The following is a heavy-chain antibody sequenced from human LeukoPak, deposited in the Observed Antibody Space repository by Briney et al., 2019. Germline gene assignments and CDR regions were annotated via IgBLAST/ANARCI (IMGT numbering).Heavy chain of an antibody. Sequence: GGSLRLSCAASGFTFSSYGMHWVRQAAGKGLEWVAVIWYDGSNKYYADSVKGRFTISRDNSKNTLYLQMNSLRAEDTAVYYCARENSGYDFGGFDYWGQGTLVTVSS. CDR3: ARENSGYDFGGFDY. V-gene: IGHV3-33*01. J-gene: IGHJ4*02. CDR2: IWYDGSNK. CDR1: GFTFSSYG. D-gene: IGHD5-12*01.